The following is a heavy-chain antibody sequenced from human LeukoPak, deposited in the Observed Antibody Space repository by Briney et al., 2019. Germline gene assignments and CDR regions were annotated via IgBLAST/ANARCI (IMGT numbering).Heavy chain of an antibody. CDR3: ARERSIAAAGTPFIGY. Sequence: ETLSLTCTASGGSISSYYWSWIRQPPGKGLEWIGYIYHSGSTYYNPSLKSRVTISVDRSKNQFSLKLSSVTAADTAVYYCARERSIAAAGTPFIGYWGQGTLVTVSS. V-gene: IGHV4-59*12. CDR2: IYHSGST. D-gene: IGHD6-13*01. J-gene: IGHJ4*02. CDR1: GGSISSYY.